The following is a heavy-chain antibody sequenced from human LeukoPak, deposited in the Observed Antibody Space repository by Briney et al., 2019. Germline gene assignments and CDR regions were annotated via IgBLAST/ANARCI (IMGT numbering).Heavy chain of an antibody. Sequence: SETLSLTCNVSGGAISSTAYYWGWIRQPPGRGLEWIGSIYYSGSTYYNPSLKSRVTISVDTSHNQFSLKLNSVTAADTALYYCARHPPYGSRNWGAYYFDSWGQGTLVTVSS. CDR3: ARHPPYGSRNWGAYYFDS. CDR2: IYYSGST. D-gene: IGHD3-10*01. V-gene: IGHV4-39*01. J-gene: IGHJ4*02. CDR1: GGAISSTAYY.